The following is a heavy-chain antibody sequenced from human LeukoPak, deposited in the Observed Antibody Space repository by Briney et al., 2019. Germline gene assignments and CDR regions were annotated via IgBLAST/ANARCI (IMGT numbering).Heavy chain of an antibody. CDR2: IRYDGSNK. D-gene: IGHD3-10*01. CDR1: GFTFSSYG. J-gene: IGHJ6*03. V-gene: IGHV3-30*02. Sequence: GGSLRLSCAASGFTFSSYGMHWVRQAPGKGLEWVAFIRYDGSNKYYADSVKGRFTISRDNSKNTLYLQMNSLRAEDTAVYYCAKAARDIITMVRGDSTYYMDVWGKGTTVTISS. CDR3: AKAARDIITMVRGDSTYYMDV.